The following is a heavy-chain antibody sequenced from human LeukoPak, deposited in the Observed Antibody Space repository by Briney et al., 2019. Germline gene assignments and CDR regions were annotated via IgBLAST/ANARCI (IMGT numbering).Heavy chain of an antibody. J-gene: IGHJ4*02. CDR2: ISGSGGST. D-gene: IGHD3-22*01. V-gene: IGHV3-23*01. Sequence: PGGSPRLSCAASGFTFSSYAMSWVRQAPGKGLEWVSAISGSGGSTYYADSAKGRFTISRDNSKNTLYLQMNSLRAEDTAVYYCAKDPSTYYYDSSGYYFDYWGQGTLVTVSS. CDR3: AKDPSTYYYDSSGYYFDY. CDR1: GFTFSSYA.